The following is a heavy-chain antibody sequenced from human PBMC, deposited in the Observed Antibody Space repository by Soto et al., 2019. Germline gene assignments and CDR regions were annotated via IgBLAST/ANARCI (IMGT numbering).Heavy chain of an antibody. CDR2: ISYDGSNK. Sequence: PGGSLRLSCAASGFTFSSYAMHWVRQAPGKGLEWVAVISYDGSNKYYADSVKGRFTISRDNSKNTLYLQMNSLRAEDTAVYYCARSRYSSGWYLIGYWGQGTLVTSPQ. V-gene: IGHV3-30-3*01. J-gene: IGHJ4*02. D-gene: IGHD6-19*01. CDR3: ARSRYSSGWYLIGY. CDR1: GFTFSSYA.